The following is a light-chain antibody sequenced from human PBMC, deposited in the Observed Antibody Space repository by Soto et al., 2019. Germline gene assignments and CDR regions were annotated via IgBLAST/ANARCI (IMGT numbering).Light chain of an antibody. CDR2: DVS. V-gene: IGLV2-14*01. Sequence: QSALTQPASVSGSPGQSITISCTGTSSDVGVYNHVSWYQQHPGKAPKLMIYDVSNRPSGISNRFSGSKSGNTASLTISGLQAEDEADYYCSSYTRSSTFVFGTVTKLTVL. CDR1: SSDVGVYNH. CDR3: SSYTRSSTFV. J-gene: IGLJ1*01.